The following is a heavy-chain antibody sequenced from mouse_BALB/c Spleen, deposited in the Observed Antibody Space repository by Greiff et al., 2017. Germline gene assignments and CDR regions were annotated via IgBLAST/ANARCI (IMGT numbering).Heavy chain of an antibody. CDR3: VRHMGYFDV. CDR2: IRSKSNNYAT. CDR1: GFTFNTYA. D-gene: IGHD1-1*02. V-gene: IGHV10-1*02. J-gene: IGHJ1*01. Sequence: EAGGGLVQPKGSLKLSCAASGFTFNTYAMNWVRQAPGKGLEWVARIRSKSNNYATYYADSVKDRFTISRDDSQSMLYLQMNNLKTEDTAMYYCVRHMGYFDVWGAGTTVTVSS.